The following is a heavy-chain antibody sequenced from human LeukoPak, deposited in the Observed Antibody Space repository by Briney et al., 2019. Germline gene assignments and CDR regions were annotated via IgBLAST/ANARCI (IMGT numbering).Heavy chain of an antibody. CDR3: ASESRDIVVVVAATPYGMDV. Sequence: ASVKVSCKASGYTFTGYYMHWVRQAPGQGLEWMGWINPNSGGTNYAQKFQGRVTMTRDTSISTAYMELSRLRSDDTAVYYCASESRDIVVVVAATPYGMDVWGQGTTVTVSS. D-gene: IGHD2-15*01. CDR1: GYTFTGYY. J-gene: IGHJ6*02. CDR2: INPNSGGT. V-gene: IGHV1-2*02.